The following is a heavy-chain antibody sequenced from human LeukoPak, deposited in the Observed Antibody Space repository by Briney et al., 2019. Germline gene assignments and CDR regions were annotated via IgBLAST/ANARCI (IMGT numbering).Heavy chain of an antibody. D-gene: IGHD2-15*01. CDR1: GGSIISYY. Sequence: SETLSLTCTVSGGSIISYYWSWIRQPPGKGLEWIGYMYYSGSTNYNPSLKGRVTISVDTSKNQFSLKLSSVTAADTAVYYCARDVKPVGFCSGGSCYSGAYYGMDVWGQGTTVTVSS. J-gene: IGHJ6*02. V-gene: IGHV4-59*01. CDR3: ARDVKPVGFCSGGSCYSGAYYGMDV. CDR2: MYYSGST.